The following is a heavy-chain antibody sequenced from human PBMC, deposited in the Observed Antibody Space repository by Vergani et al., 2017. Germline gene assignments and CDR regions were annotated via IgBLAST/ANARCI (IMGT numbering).Heavy chain of an antibody. J-gene: IGHJ6*02. CDR1: GGSINTGAYY. CDR2: VYTSGMT. Sequence: QVQLQESGPRLVRPSQTLSLTCTVSGGSINTGAYYWSWIRQPAGKGLEWIGRVYTSGMTNYNPSLNSRVTMSMDTSKNQFSLKLRSVTAADTAVYFCARVMYRDEASTGYRLEGMDIWGQGTTVTISS. D-gene: IGHD3-9*01. CDR3: ARVMYRDEASTGYRLEGMDI. V-gene: IGHV4-61*02.